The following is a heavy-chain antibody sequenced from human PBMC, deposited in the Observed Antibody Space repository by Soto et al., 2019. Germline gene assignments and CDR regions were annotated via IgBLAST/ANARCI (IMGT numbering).Heavy chain of an antibody. V-gene: IGHV4-59*08. J-gene: IGHJ4*02. D-gene: IGHD3-10*01. CDR1: GGSISSYY. CDR2: IYYSGST. Sequence: SETLSLTCTVSGGSISSYYWSWIRQPPGKGLEWIGYIYYSGSTNYNPSLKSRVTISVDTSKNQFSLKLSSVTAADTAVYYCARHWEYYYGSGSTYFDYWGQGTLVTVSS. CDR3: ARHWEYYYGSGSTYFDY.